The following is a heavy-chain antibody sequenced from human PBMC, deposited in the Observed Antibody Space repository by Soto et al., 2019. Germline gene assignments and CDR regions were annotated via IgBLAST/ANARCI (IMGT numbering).Heavy chain of an antibody. CDR2: MNPNSGNT. Sequence: ASVKVSCKASGYTFTSYDINWVRQATGQGLEWMGWMNPNSGNTGYAQKFQGRVTMTRNTSISTAYMELSSLRSEDTAVYYCARSFGVVIMELMPNYYDMDVWGQGTTVTVSS. CDR3: ARSFGVVIMELMPNYYDMDV. D-gene: IGHD3-3*01. V-gene: IGHV1-8*01. CDR1: GYTFTSYD. J-gene: IGHJ6*02.